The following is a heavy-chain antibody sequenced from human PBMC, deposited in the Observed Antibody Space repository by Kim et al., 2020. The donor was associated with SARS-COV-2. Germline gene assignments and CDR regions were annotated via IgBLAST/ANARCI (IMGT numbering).Heavy chain of an antibody. CDR1: GYTFTSYA. J-gene: IGHJ6*03. CDR2: INAGNGNT. CDR3: ARKGGSSSASYYYYYMDV. Sequence: ASVKVSCKASGYTFTSYAMHWVRQAPGQRLEWMGWINAGNGNTKYSQKFQGRVTIIRDTSASTAYMELSSLRSEDTAVYYCARKGGSSSASYYYYYMDVWGKGTTVTVSS. D-gene: IGHD6-6*01. V-gene: IGHV1-3*01.